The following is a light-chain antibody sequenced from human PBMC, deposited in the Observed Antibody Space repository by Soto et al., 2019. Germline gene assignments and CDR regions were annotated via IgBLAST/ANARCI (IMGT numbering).Light chain of an antibody. CDR2: KAS. J-gene: IGKJ1*01. CDR1: QSISSW. CDR3: QQYNSYPWT. V-gene: IGKV1-5*03. Sequence: QSTRSPSALSVSVGGRVTITCRASQSISSWLAWYQQKPGKAPKLLIYKASSLESGVPSRFSGSGSGTEFTLTISSLQPDDLATYYCQQYNSYPWTFGQGTKVEIK.